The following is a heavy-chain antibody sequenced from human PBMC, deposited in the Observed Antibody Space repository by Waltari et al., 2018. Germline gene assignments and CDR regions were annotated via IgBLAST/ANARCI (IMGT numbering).Heavy chain of an antibody. CDR3: ARDAILVGAFDI. Sequence: QVQLVESGGGVVQPGRSLRLSCAASGFTFSSYAMHWVRQAPGKGLEWVAVIAYDGSNKYYADSVKGRFTISRDNSKNTLYLQMNSLRAEDTAVYYCARDAILVGAFDIWGQGTMVTVSS. CDR1: GFTFSSYA. CDR2: IAYDGSNK. J-gene: IGHJ3*02. V-gene: IGHV3-30*01.